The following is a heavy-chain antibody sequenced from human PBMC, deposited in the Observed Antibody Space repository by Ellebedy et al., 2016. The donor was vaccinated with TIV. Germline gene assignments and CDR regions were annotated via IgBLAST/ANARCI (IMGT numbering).Heavy chain of an antibody. V-gene: IGHV1-18*01. CDR1: GYYFSSYG. D-gene: IGHD3-3*02. J-gene: IGHJ4*02. CDR3: ARDLPLIDGVAVHFYAY. Sequence: AASVKVSCKTYGYYFSSYGISWVRQAPGQGLEWLGWISGHSGNTKYTKNVQGRVTMTADTSTSTAYMELRSLRSDDTAVYYCARDLPLIDGVAVHFYAYWGQGTLVTVSS. CDR2: ISGHSGNT.